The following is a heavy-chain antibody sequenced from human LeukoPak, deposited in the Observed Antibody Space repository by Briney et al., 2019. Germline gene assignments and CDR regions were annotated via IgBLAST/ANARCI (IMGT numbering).Heavy chain of an antibody. CDR1: GFTFSSYG. D-gene: IGHD2-21*02. CDR3: TRAYCGGDCYFQH. CDR2: IRSKAYGGTT. J-gene: IGHJ1*01. V-gene: IGHV3-49*04. Sequence: GGSLRLSCAASGFTFSSYGMSWVRQAPGKGLEGVVFIRSKAYGGTTEYAASVKGRFTISRDDSKSIAYLQMNSLKTEDTAVYYCTRAYCGGDCYFQHWGQGTLVTVSS.